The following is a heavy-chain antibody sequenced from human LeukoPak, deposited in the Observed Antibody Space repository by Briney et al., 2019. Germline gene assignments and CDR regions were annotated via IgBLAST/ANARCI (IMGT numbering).Heavy chain of an antibody. V-gene: IGHV4-38-2*02. CDR3: ARSPSGSSSRWFDA. J-gene: IGHJ5*02. D-gene: IGHD1-26*01. CDR1: GYSISSGYY. CDR2: IYHSGST. Sequence: PSETLSLTCTVSGYSISSGYYWGWIRQPPGKGLEWIGSIYHSGSTYYNPSLKSRVTMSLDKSKNLFSLKLSSVTAADTAVYYCARSPSGSSSRWFDAWGQGTLVTVSS.